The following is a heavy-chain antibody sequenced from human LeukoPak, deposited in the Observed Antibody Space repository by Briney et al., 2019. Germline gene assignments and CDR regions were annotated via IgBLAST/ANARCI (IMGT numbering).Heavy chain of an antibody. CDR1: GFTFSNAW. CDR3: TTFGFSSTSCFDY. D-gene: IGHD2-2*01. V-gene: IGHV3-15*01. J-gene: IGHJ4*02. CDR2: IKSKTDGGTT. Sequence: GGALRLSCAASGFTFSNAWMSWVRQAPGKGREWVGRIKSKTDGGTTDYAAPVKGRFTISRDDSKNTLYLQMNSLKTGDTAVYYCTTFGFSSTSCFDYWGQGTLVTVSS.